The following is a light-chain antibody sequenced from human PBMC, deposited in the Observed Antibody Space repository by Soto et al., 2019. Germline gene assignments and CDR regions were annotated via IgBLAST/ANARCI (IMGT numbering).Light chain of an antibody. J-gene: IGKJ1*01. CDR3: QQRRYWPVT. V-gene: IGKV3-11*01. CDR2: DAS. CDR1: QSVSSY. Sequence: EIVLTQSPAILSMSPGERATLSCRASQSVSSYFAWYQQKPGQAPRLLIYDASNRATGVPARFSGSGSGTDFTLTISSLEPEDFAVYYCQQRRYWPVTFGHGTKVDI.